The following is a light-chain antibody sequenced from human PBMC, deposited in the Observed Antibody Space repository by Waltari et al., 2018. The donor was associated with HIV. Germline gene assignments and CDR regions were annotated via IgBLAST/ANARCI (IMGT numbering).Light chain of an antibody. CDR2: WAS. CDR3: QQYYSSLPT. V-gene: IGKV4-1*01. J-gene: IGKJ1*01. Sequence: DIVMTQSPDSLVVSLGERATINCKASQSVLDSSNNKNCLGWYQQKPGQPPKRIIYWASTRESVVPDRFSGSGSGTDFNLTISSLQAEDVAVYYCQQYYSSLPTFGQGTKVESK. CDR1: QSVLDSSNNKNC.